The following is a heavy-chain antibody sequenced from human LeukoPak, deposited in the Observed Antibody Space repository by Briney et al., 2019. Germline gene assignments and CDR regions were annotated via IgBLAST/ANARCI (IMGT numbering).Heavy chain of an antibody. D-gene: IGHD6-19*01. Sequence: ASVKVSCKASGYTFTSYYMHWVRQAPGQGLEWMGIISPSGGSTSYAQKFQGGVTMTRDTSTSTVYMELSSLRSEDTAVYYCARDRGYSSGWYYFDYWGQGTLVTVSS. CDR1: GYTFTSYY. J-gene: IGHJ4*02. CDR3: ARDRGYSSGWYYFDY. CDR2: ISPSGGST. V-gene: IGHV1-46*01.